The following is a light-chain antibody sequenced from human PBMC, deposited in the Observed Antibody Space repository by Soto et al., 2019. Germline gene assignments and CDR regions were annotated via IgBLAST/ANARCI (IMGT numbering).Light chain of an antibody. J-gene: IGLJ1*01. CDR3: VSYASSAARV. Sequence: QSALTQPASVSGSPGQSITISCTGTSSDVGGYNYVSWYQQHPGKAPKLMIYEVSNRPSGVSNRFSGSKSGNTASLTLSGLQAEDEADYYCVSYASSAARVFGTGTKVTV. CDR1: SSDVGGYNY. V-gene: IGLV2-14*01. CDR2: EVS.